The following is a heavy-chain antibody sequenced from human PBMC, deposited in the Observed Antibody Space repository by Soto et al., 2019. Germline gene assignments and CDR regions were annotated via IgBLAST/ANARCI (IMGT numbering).Heavy chain of an antibody. V-gene: IGHV4-34*01. J-gene: IGHJ1*01. CDR3: AGHYYDSSGYYLGPAEYFQH. Sequence: PSETLSLTCAVYGGSFSGYYWSWIRQPPGKGLEWIGEINHSGSTNYNPSLKSRVTISVDTSKNQFSLKLSSVTAADTAVYYCAGHYYDSSGYYLGPAEYFQHWGQGTLVTVSS. CDR1: GGSFSGYY. D-gene: IGHD3-22*01. CDR2: INHSGST.